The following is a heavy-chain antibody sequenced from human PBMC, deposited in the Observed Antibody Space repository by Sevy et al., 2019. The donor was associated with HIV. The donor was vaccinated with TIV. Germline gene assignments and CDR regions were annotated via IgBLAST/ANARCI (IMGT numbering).Heavy chain of an antibody. CDR2: IKQDGSEK. CDR3: ARDERVRGVPLDAFDI. Sequence: GGSLRLSCAASGFTFSSYWMSWVRQAPGKGLEWVANIKQDGSEKYYVDSGKGRFTISRDNAKNSLYLQMNSLRAEDTAVYYCARDERVRGVPLDAFDIWGQGTMVTVSS. J-gene: IGHJ3*02. V-gene: IGHV3-7*01. CDR1: GFTFSSYW. D-gene: IGHD3-10*01.